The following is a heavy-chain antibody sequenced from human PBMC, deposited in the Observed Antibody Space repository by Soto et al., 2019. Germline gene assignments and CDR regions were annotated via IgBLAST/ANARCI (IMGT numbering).Heavy chain of an antibody. V-gene: IGHV3-53*01. J-gene: IGHJ4*02. CDR3: ARESIMITFGGVIVQDYFDY. CDR2: IYSGGST. CDR1: GFTVSSNY. Sequence: PGGSLRLSCAASGFTVSSNYMSWVRQAPGKGLEWVSVIYSGGSTYYADSVKGRFTISRDNSKNTLYLQMNSLRAEDTAVYYCARESIMITFGGVIVQDYFDYWGQGTLVTVSS. D-gene: IGHD3-16*02.